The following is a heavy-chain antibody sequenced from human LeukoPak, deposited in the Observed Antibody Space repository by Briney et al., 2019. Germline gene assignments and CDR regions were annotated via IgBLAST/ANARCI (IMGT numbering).Heavy chain of an antibody. CDR2: INGGNGYT. J-gene: IGHJ4*02. CDR1: GYIFINYA. V-gene: IGHV1-3*01. D-gene: IGHD6-19*01. CDR3: ARDQAVAGVGVFDY. Sequence: ASVKVSCKASGYIFINYAIHWVRQAPGQRLEWMGWINGGNGYTKYSQNFQGRVTITRDTSASTAYMELSSLRSEDTAVYYCARDQAVAGVGVFDYWGQGTLVTVSS.